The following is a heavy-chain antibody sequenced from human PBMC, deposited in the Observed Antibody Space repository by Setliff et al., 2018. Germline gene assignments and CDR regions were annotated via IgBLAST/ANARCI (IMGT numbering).Heavy chain of an antibody. J-gene: IGHJ6*02. CDR1: GFTFGDYA. Sequence: GGSLRLSCTASGFTFGDYAMSWVRQAPGKGLEWVGFIKSKAYGGTTEYAASVKGRFTISRDDSKSIAYLQMNSLQTEDTAVYYCTRVGRQLVYYYYGMDVWGQGTTVTVSS. V-gene: IGHV3-49*04. CDR3: TRVGRQLVYYYYGMDV. CDR2: IKSKAYGGTT. D-gene: IGHD6-13*01.